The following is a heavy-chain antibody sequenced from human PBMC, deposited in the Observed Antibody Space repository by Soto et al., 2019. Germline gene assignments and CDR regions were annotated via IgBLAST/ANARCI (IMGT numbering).Heavy chain of an antibody. D-gene: IGHD6-13*01. V-gene: IGHV1-69*02. Sequence: QVQLVQSGAEVKKPGSSVKVSCKASGGTFSTYTIIWVRQAPGLGLEWMGRITPMLNITNTAQSFQDRVTIIADKSTSTAYLELSTLRSDDTAMYFCTLGSWSAETFDIWGRGTMVTVSS. CDR3: TLGSWSAETFDI. CDR2: ITPMLNIT. CDR1: GGTFSTYT. J-gene: IGHJ3*02.